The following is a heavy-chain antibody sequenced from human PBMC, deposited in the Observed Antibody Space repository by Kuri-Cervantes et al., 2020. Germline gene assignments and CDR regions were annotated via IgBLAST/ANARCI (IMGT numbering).Heavy chain of an antibody. D-gene: IGHD3-22*01. CDR2: IYSCGST. CDR3: AKGYDSSGYYYGRDAFDI. J-gene: IGHJ3*02. CDR1: GFTFNDYN. V-gene: IGHV3-66*02. Sequence: GGSLRLSCAASGFTFNDYNMIWVRQAPGKGLEWVSVIYSCGSTYYADSVKGRFTISRDNSKNTLYLQMYSLRTEDTAVYYCAKGYDSSGYYYGRDAFDIWGQGTMVTVSS.